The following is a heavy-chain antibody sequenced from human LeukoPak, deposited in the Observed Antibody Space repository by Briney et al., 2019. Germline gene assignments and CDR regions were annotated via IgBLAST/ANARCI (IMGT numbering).Heavy chain of an antibody. V-gene: IGHV4-38-2*01. CDR3: YITMVPREYFQH. CDR1: GYSISSGYY. Sequence: SETLSLTCAVSGYSISSGYYWGWIRQPPGKGLEWIGSIYHSGSTYYNPSLKSRVTISVDTSKNQFSLKLSSVTAADTAVYYFYITMVPREYFQHWGKGTLVTVSS. CDR2: IYHSGST. J-gene: IGHJ1*01. D-gene: IGHD3-10*01.